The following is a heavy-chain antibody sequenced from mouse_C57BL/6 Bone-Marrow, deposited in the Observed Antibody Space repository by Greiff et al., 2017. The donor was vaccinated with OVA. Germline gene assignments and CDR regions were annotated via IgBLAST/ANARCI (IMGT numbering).Heavy chain of an antibody. CDR3: ARGRGGLGGYAMDY. CDR2: FTMYSDAT. D-gene: IGHD1-1*02. J-gene: IGHJ4*01. Sequence: LKQSGAELVKPGASVKISCKDSYFAFMASAMHWVKQRPGHGLEWIGSFTMYSDATEYSENFKGKATLTANTSSSTAYMELSSLTSEDSSVYYCARGRGGLGGYAMDYWGQGTSVTVSS. V-gene: IGHV1-49*01. CDR1: YFAFMASA.